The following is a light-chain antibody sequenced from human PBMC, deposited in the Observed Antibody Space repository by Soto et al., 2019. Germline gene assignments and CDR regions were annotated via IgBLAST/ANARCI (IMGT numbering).Light chain of an antibody. V-gene: IGKV1-5*01. J-gene: IGKJ5*01. CDR2: DAS. CDR3: QQSETYPLT. Sequence: DIHMTQSPATLSAALGDRVTITSRASQTISTWLAWYQHKPGKAPNLLIYDASTLMSGVPSRFSGSGSGTEFTLTISSLQPGDFATYYCQQSETYPLTFGQGTRLEIK. CDR1: QTISTW.